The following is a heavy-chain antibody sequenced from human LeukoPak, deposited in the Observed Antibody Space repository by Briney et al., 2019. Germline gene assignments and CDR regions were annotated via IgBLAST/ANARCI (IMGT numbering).Heavy chain of an antibody. CDR3: AKAHRYFDWLPAPDY. CDR1: GFTFDDYA. D-gene: IGHD3-9*01. CDR2: ISWNSGSI. J-gene: IGHJ4*02. Sequence: GGSLRLSCAASGFTFDDYAMHWVRQAPGKGLEWVSGISWNSGSIGYADSVKGRFTISRDNAKNSLYLQMNSLRAEDTALYYCAKAHRYFDWLPAPDYWGQGTLVTVSS. V-gene: IGHV3-9*01.